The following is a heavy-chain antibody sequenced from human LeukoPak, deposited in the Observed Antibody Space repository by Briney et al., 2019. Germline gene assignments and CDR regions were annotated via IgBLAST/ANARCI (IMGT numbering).Heavy chain of an antibody. Sequence: GGSLRLSCAASGLTFSSYSMNWVRQAPGKGLEWVSSISSSSSYIYYADSVKGRFTISRDNAKNSLYLQMNSLRAEDTAVYYCASWGVDIGRGGVSDFDYWGQGTLVTVSS. CDR3: ASWGVDIGRGGVSDFDY. D-gene: IGHD5-12*01. CDR2: ISSSSSYI. V-gene: IGHV3-21*01. J-gene: IGHJ4*02. CDR1: GLTFSSYS.